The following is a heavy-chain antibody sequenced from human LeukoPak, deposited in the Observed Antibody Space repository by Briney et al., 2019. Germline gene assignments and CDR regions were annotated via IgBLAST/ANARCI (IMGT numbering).Heavy chain of an antibody. J-gene: IGHJ3*02. CDR1: GGSISSYY. CDR2: IYYGGST. Sequence: SETLSLTCTVSGGSISSYYWSWIRQPPGKGLEWIGYIYYGGSTNYNPSLKSRVTISVDTSKIQFSLKLSSVTAADTAVYYCARDYRKDAFDIWGQGTMVTVSS. D-gene: IGHD3-16*02. CDR3: ARDYRKDAFDI. V-gene: IGHV4-59*12.